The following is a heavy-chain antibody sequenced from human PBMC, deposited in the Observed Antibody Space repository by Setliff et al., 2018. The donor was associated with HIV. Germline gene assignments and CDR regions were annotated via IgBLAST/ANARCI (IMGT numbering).Heavy chain of an antibody. J-gene: IGHJ3*01. CDR3: ARSGFLTALDSYDV. CDR1: GYILSHFG. CDR2: ISGNNGNT. V-gene: IGHV1-18*01. Sequence: GASVKVSCKASGYILSHFGMTWVRQAAGQGLEWMGWISGNNGNTKYAQKFQDRVTITTDTSTSTHYLELRSLRFDDTVVYYCARSGFLTALDSYDVWGQGTMVTVSS. D-gene: IGHD3-9*01.